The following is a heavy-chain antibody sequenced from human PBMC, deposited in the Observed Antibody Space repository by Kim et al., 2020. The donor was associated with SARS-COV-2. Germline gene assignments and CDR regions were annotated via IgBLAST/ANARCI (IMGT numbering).Heavy chain of an antibody. D-gene: IGHD3-10*01. CDR3: AKDLLDVVRGVIITFFDY. CDR2: ISWNSGSI. Sequence: GGSLRLSCAASGFTFGDYAMHWVRQAPGKGLEWVSGISWNSGSIGYADSVKGRFTISRDNAKNSLYLQMNSLRAEDTAVYYCAKDLLDVVRGVIITFFDYWGQGTLVTVSS. J-gene: IGHJ4*02. V-gene: IGHV3-9*01. CDR1: GFTFGDYA.